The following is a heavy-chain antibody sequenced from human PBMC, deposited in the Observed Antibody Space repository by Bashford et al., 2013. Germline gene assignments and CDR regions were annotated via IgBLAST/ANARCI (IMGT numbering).Heavy chain of an antibody. CDR3: ATGQRRDIGSTFDY. CDR2: MFSTGIT. Sequence: VRQAPGKGLEWISSMFSTGITYYADSVRGRFTISRDNSRNIVYLEMNSLRAEDTATYHCATGQRRDIGSTFDYWGQGTLVTVSS. J-gene: IGHJ4*02. D-gene: IGHD1-26*01. V-gene: IGHV3-53*01.